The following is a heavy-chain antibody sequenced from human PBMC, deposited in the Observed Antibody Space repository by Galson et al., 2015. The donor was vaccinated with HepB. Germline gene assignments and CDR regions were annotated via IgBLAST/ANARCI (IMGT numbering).Heavy chain of an antibody. CDR1: GGTFSSYA. CDR2: IIPIFGTA. Sequence: SVKVSCKASGGTFSSYAISWVRQAPGQGLEWMGGIIPIFGTANYAQKFQGRVTITADESTSTAYMELSSLRSEDTAVYYCLLEGHYYDSSGQGFDPWGQGTLVTVSS. CDR3: LLEGHYYDSSGQGFDP. V-gene: IGHV1-69*13. J-gene: IGHJ5*02. D-gene: IGHD3-22*01.